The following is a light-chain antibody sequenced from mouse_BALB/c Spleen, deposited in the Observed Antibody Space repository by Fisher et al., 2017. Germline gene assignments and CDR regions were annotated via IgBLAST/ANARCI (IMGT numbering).Light chain of an antibody. Sequence: IVMTQTPAIMSASLGERVTMTCTASSSVSSSYLHWYQQKPGSSPKLWIYSTSNLASGVPARFSGSGSGTSYSLTISSMEGEDAATYYCQQFTSSPSTFGSGTKLEIK. V-gene: IGKV4-74*01. CDR1: SSVSSSY. CDR2: STS. CDR3: QQFTSSPST. J-gene: IGKJ4*01.